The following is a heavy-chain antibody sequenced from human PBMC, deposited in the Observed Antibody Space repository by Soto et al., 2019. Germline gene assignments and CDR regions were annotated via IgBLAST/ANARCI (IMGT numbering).Heavy chain of an antibody. CDR3: ARDRYSGYDLDY. V-gene: IGHV3-33*01. CDR1: GFTFSSYG. CDR2: IWYDGSNK. D-gene: IGHD5-12*01. J-gene: IGHJ4*02. Sequence: QVQLVESGGGVVQPGRSLRLSCAASGFTFSSYGMHWVRQAPGKGLEWVAVIWYDGSNKYYADSVKGRFTISRDNSKNTLYLQINSLRAEDTAVYYCARDRYSGYDLDYWGQGTLVTVSS.